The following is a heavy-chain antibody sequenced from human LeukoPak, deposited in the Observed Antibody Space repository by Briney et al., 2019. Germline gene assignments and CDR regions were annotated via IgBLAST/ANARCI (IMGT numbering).Heavy chain of an antibody. D-gene: IGHD5-18*01. CDR1: GYSISSVYY. CDR3: ARQSGRIQLWLGYFDY. J-gene: IGHJ4*02. V-gene: IGHV4-38-2*01. Sequence: PSETLSRTCAVSGYSISSVYYWGWIRQPPGKGLEWIGSIYHSGSTYYNPPLRIRVTISVDTSTNQFSLKLSSVTAADMAVYYCARQSGRIQLWLGYFDYWGQGTLVTVSS. CDR2: IYHSGST.